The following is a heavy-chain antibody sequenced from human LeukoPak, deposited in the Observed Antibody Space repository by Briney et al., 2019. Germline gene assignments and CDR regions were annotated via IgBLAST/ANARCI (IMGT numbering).Heavy chain of an antibody. V-gene: IGHV3-7*01. CDR1: GFTFSSYW. Sequence: GGSLRLSCAASGFTFSSYWMSWVRQAPGKGLEWVANINQDGSEKYFVDSVKGRFTISRDNAKNSLYLQMNSLRAEDTAVYYCAREGAYTTSSPAGYWGQGTLVTVSS. CDR2: INQDGSEK. J-gene: IGHJ4*02. D-gene: IGHD1-1*01. CDR3: AREGAYTTSSPAGY.